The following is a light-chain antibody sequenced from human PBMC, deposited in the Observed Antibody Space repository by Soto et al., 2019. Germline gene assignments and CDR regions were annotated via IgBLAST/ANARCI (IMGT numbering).Light chain of an antibody. V-gene: IGKV3-15*01. Sequence: EVVMTQSPAILSVSPGESAALSCWASQSVSSNLAWYQQKPGQSPRLLIYGASTRATGIPVRFSGSGSGTDFTLTISSLQSEDFAVYYCQQYTFWPQTFGQGTKVEIK. CDR2: GAS. CDR1: QSVSSN. CDR3: QQYTFWPQT. J-gene: IGKJ1*01.